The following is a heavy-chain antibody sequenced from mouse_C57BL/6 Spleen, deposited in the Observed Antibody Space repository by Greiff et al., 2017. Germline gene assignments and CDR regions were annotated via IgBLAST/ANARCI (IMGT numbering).Heavy chain of an antibody. J-gene: IGHJ1*03. D-gene: IGHD1-1*01. V-gene: IGHV1-22*01. CDR3: ARPPYGSSSWYFDV. CDR2: INPNNGGT. Sequence: VQLQQSGPELVKPGASVKMSCKASGYTFTDYNMHWVKQSHGKSLEWIGYINPNNGGTSYNQKFKGKATLTVNKSSSTAYMELRSLTSEDSAVYYCARPPYGSSSWYFDVWGTGTTVTVSS. CDR1: GYTFTDYN.